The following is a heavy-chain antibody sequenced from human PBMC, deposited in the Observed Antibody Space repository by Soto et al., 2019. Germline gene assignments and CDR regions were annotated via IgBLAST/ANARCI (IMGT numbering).Heavy chain of an antibody. CDR3: AKDSKGRPMSGHDS. J-gene: IGHJ4*02. Sequence: EVHLLESGGGLVQPGGSLRLSCRASGFNFSNYAMSWVRQAPGKGLEWVSAIGSLGSNTYYAGSVKGRFTISRDNPKNTLNLQMHSLRAEDTAVYFCAKDSKGRPMSGHDSWGQGTLVTVSS. CDR2: IGSLGSNT. CDR1: GFNFSNYA. D-gene: IGHD3-10*01. V-gene: IGHV3-23*01.